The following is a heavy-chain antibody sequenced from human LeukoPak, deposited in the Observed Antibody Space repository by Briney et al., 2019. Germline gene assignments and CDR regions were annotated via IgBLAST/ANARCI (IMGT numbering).Heavy chain of an antibody. CDR1: GFTFSSYG. D-gene: IGHD7-27*01. Sequence: GGSLRLSCAASGFTFSSYGMHWVRQAPGKGLEWVSVIYSGGSTYYADSVKGRFTISRDNSKNTLYLQMNSLRAEDTAVYYCARDLNGESDAFDIWGQGTMVTVSS. CDR3: ARDLNGESDAFDI. J-gene: IGHJ3*02. V-gene: IGHV3-53*01. CDR2: IYSGGST.